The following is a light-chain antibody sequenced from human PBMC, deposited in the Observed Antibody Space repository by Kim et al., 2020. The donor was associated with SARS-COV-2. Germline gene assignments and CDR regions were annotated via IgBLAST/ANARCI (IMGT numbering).Light chain of an antibody. Sequence: ASVGDRVTITCRASQSISSYLNWYQQKPGKAPKLLIYAASSLQSGVPSRFSGSGSRTDFTLTISSLQPEDFATYYCQQSYSTPWTFGQGTKVDIK. CDR3: QQSYSTPWT. CDR1: QSISSY. CDR2: AAS. V-gene: IGKV1-39*01. J-gene: IGKJ1*01.